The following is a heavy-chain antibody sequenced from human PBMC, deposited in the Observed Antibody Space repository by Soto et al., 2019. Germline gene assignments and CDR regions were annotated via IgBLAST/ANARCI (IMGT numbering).Heavy chain of an antibody. D-gene: IGHD3-16*02. V-gene: IGHV4-61*01. CDR1: GVSVTGGNFF. Sequence: QVQLQGSGPRLVKPSEALSLSCTVSGVSVTGGNFFWCWVRQPPGKTLEWLGCISNSETTNSNPSLKGRLTLSLDTSRNQFSLRLNSVTAADTAVYFCARGGLHLGEFSLGQFDSWGQGTLVNVSS. J-gene: IGHJ4*02. CDR2: ISNSETT. CDR3: ARGGLHLGEFSLGQFDS.